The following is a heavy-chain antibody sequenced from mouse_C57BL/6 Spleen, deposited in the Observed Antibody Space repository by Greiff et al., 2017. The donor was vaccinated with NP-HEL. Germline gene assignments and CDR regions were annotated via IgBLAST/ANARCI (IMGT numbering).Heavy chain of an antibody. Sequence: VQLKESGPELVKPGASVKISCKASGYSFTGYYMHWVKQSSEKSLEWIGEINPSTGGTSYNQKFKGKATLTVDKSSSTAYMQLKSLTSEDSAVYYCARCDYDGYYAMDYWGQGTSVTVSS. CDR3: ARCDYDGYYAMDY. CDR1: GYSFTGYY. CDR2: INPSTGGT. V-gene: IGHV1-43*01. J-gene: IGHJ4*01. D-gene: IGHD2-4*01.